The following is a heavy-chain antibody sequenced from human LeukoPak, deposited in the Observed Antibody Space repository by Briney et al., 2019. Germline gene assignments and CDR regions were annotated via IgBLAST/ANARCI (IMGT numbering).Heavy chain of an antibody. CDR1: GFTFSNYA. V-gene: IGHV3-30-3*01. CDR3: ARKGGYGLDFDY. Sequence: GGSLRLSCAATGFTFSNYAIHWGRQAPGKGLEWVAFISDDGSRQHYADSVKGRFTNSRDNAKNSLYLQMNSLRAEDTAVYYCARKGGYGLDFDYWGQGALVTVSS. D-gene: IGHD5-18*01. J-gene: IGHJ4*02. CDR2: ISDDGSRQ.